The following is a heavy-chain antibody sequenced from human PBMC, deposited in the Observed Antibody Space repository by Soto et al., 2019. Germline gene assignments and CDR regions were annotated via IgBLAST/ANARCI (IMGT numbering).Heavy chain of an antibody. CDR1: GFTFSSYW. CDR3: ARDRAARIAVAVTYFDY. D-gene: IGHD6-19*01. V-gene: IGHV3-7*01. CDR2: IKQDGSEK. Sequence: PGGSLRLSCAASGFTFSSYWMSWVRQAPGKGLEWVANIKQDGSEKYYVDSVKGRFTISRDNAKNSLYLQMNSLRAEDTAVYYCARDRAARIAVAVTYFDYWGKGTLVTVYS. J-gene: IGHJ4*02.